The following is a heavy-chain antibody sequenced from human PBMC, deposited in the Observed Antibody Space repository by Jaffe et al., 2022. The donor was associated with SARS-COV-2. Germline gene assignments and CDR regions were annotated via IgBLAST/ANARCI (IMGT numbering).Heavy chain of an antibody. D-gene: IGHD3-16*01. J-gene: IGHJ4*02. CDR2: ISSSSSYI. Sequence: EVQLVESGGGLVKPGGSLRLSCAASGFTFSSYSMNWVRQAPGKGLEWVSSISSSSSYIYYADSVKGRFTISRDNAKNSLYLQMNSLRAEDTAVYYCARVRNDFSLGFDYWGQGTLVTVSS. V-gene: IGHV3-21*01. CDR1: GFTFSSYS. CDR3: ARVRNDFSLGFDY.